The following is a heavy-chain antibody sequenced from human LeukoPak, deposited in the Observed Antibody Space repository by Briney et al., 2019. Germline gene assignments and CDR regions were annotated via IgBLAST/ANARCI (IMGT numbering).Heavy chain of an antibody. V-gene: IGHV4-31*03. J-gene: IGHJ4*02. D-gene: IGHD1-26*01. Sequence: PSQTLSLTCTVSGDSISSGDYFWSWIRQHPGKGLEWIGYIYYSGSTYYNPSLKSRVTISVDTSKTQFSLKLSSVTAADTAVCYCARVSLVGAPERSDYWGQGTLVTVSS. CDR1: GDSISSGDYF. CDR3: ARVSLVGAPERSDY. CDR2: IYYSGST.